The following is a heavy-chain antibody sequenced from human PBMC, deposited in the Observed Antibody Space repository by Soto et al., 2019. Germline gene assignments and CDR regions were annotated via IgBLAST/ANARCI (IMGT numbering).Heavy chain of an antibody. J-gene: IGHJ5*02. Sequence: LRLSCAASGFTFKTYWMHWVRQAPGKGLVWVSRINSDGSFTKYADSVKGRFIISRDDAKNTLYLQMNSLRAEDTAVYYCARERVVSRNWFDPWGQGTLVTVSS. CDR1: GFTFKTYW. V-gene: IGHV3-74*01. D-gene: IGHD2-2*01. CDR2: INSDGSFT. CDR3: ARERVVSRNWFDP.